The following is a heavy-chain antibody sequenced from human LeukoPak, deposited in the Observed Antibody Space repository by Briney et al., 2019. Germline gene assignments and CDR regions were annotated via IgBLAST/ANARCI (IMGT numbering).Heavy chain of an antibody. J-gene: IGHJ4*02. CDR1: GFTFSSYS. V-gene: IGHV3-21*01. CDR3: ARNGYCSGGSCHSSDY. CDR2: ISSSSSYI. Sequence: GSLRLSCAASGFTFSSYSMNWVRQAPGKRLEWVSSISSSSSYIYYADSVKGRFTISRDNAKNSLYLQMNSLRAEDTAVYYCARNGYCSGGSCHSSDYWGQGTLVTVSS. D-gene: IGHD2-15*01.